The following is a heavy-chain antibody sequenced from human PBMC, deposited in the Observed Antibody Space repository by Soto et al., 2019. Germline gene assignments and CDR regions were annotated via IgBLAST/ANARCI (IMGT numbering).Heavy chain of an antibody. J-gene: IGHJ4*02. CDR3: ARVYYEDYFDY. V-gene: IGHV4-59*01. D-gene: IGHD2-8*01. CDR1: GGSISSYY. Sequence: PSETLSLTCTVYGGSISSYYWSWIRQPPGKGLEWIGYIYYSGSTNYNPSLKSRVTISVDTSKNQFSLKLSSVTAADTAVYYCARVYYEDYFDYWGQGTLVTVSS. CDR2: IYYSGST.